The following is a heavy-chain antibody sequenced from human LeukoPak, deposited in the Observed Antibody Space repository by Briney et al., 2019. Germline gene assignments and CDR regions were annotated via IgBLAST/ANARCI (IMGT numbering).Heavy chain of an antibody. V-gene: IGHV3-7*01. J-gene: IGHJ4*02. CDR3: VRESRPGGAMGLYHNFDY. CDR2: IKEDGTEK. Sequence: GGPLRLFCAASGLNISDFWMTWVRQAPGKGRVGWANIKEDGTEKHLVDSVKGRFTISRDNTKNLLYLQMISLRGDDTATYYCVRESRPGGAMGLYHNFDYWGQGTLVAVSS. D-gene: IGHD3-16*01. CDR1: GLNISDFW.